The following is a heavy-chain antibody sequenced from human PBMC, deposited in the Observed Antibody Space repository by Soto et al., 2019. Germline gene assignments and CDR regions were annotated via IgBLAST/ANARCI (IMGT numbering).Heavy chain of an antibody. CDR2: IYYSGST. CDR3: ARGLERGYDFWSGYSGPGYDGWFDP. V-gene: IGHV4-31*03. D-gene: IGHD3-3*01. J-gene: IGHJ5*02. CDR1: GGSINSGGYY. Sequence: PSETLSLTCTVSGGSINSGGYYWSWIRQHPGKGLEWIGYIYYSGSTYYNPSLKSRVTISVDTSKNQFSLKLSSVTAADTAVYYCARGLERGYDFWSGYSGPGYDGWFDPWGQGTLVTVSS.